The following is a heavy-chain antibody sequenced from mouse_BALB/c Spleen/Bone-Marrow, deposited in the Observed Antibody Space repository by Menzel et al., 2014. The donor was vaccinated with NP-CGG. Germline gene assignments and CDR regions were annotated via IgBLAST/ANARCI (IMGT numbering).Heavy chain of an antibody. CDR2: ISDGGNYT. Sequence: EVKLVESGGGLVKPGGSLKLSCAASGFTFSDYYMYWVRQTPEKRLEWVATISDGGNYTYYPDSVKGRFTTSRDNAKNNLYLQMSSLKSEDTAMYYCAGTWEAMDYWGQGTSVTVSS. CDR1: GFTFSDYY. D-gene: IGHD3-3*01. J-gene: IGHJ4*01. V-gene: IGHV5-4*02. CDR3: AGTWEAMDY.